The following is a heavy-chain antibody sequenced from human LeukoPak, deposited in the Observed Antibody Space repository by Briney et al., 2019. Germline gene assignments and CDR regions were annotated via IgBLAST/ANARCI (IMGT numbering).Heavy chain of an antibody. CDR3: AKGSSSSSGRPDC. D-gene: IGHD6-6*01. CDR1: GFTFSNYA. V-gene: IGHV3-23*01. Sequence: GGSLRLSCAASGFTFSNYAMTWVRQAPGKGLEWVSSISGSGGNTDYADSVKGQFTISRDSSKNTLYLQLNSLRAEDTAVYYCAKGSSSSSGRPDCWGQGTLVTVSS. CDR2: ISGSGGNT. J-gene: IGHJ4*02.